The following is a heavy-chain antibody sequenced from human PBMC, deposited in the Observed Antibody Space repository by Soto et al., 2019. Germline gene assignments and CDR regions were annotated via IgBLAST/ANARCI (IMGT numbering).Heavy chain of an antibody. Sequence: RGSLRLSCAASRYTFKSHGLSWVRQAPGKGLEWVSTIDSSGVNTHYADSVKGRFTISRDNSRNTLHLQMHDLRADDTALYYCVSWVSDHFDYWGQGTVVTVSS. D-gene: IGHD3-16*01. V-gene: IGHV3-23*01. CDR1: RYTFKSHG. J-gene: IGHJ4*02. CDR2: IDSSGVNT. CDR3: VSWVSDHFDY.